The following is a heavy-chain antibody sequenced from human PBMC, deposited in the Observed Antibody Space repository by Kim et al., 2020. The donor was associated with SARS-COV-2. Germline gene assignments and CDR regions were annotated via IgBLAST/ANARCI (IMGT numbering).Heavy chain of an antibody. Sequence: NYAQKFQGRVTMTRDTSISTAYMELSRLRSDDTVVYYCARDARHLGMDVWGQGTTVTVSS. CDR3: ARDARHLGMDV. J-gene: IGHJ6*02. V-gene: IGHV1-2*05.